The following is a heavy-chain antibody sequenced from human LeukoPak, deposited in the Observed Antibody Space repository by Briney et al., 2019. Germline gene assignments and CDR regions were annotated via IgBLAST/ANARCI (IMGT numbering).Heavy chain of an antibody. V-gene: IGHV3-7*03. Sequence: PGGSLRLSCSASGFNFSSYWLIWVRQAPGKGLEWVANIKQDGSEKYYVDSVKGPFTISRDNSKDSLYLQINSLRAGDTAWHYFARDPESSAFDLWGEGALVTISS. CDR1: GFNFSSYW. CDR3: ARDPESSAFDL. J-gene: IGHJ4*02. CDR2: IKQDGSEK.